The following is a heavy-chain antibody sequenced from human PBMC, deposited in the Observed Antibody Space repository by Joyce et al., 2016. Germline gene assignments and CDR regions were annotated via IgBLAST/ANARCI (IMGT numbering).Heavy chain of an antibody. V-gene: IGHV4-34*02. CDR3: ARGGKWCDRSTCYRAYVDN. D-gene: IGHD2-8*01. J-gene: IGHJ4*02. Sequence: QVQLQQWGAGLLKPSATLSLTCAVYGGSFSAYYWTWVRPTPGKGLEWMGESTHGGVTNYTPSLTSRVSMSVDTSRNPVSLNRTSGTGADKAVYCCARGGKWCDRSTCYRAYVDNWGQGTPVTVSS. CDR2: STHGGVT. CDR1: GGSFSAYY.